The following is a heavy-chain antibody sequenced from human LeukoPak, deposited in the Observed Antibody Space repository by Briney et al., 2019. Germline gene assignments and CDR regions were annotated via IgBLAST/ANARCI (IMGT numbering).Heavy chain of an antibody. CDR2: LNEDGSDK. CDR1: GFTFSRYW. J-gene: IGHJ4*02. D-gene: IGHD6-13*01. V-gene: IGHV3-7*04. Sequence: GGSLRLSCAASGFTFSRYWMTWVRRAPGNGLEWVADLNEDGSDKYYVDPVKGRFTISRDNAKNSLYLQMNNLRAEDTAVYYCARGGSWDVDFWGQGSLVTVSS. CDR3: ARGGSWDVDF.